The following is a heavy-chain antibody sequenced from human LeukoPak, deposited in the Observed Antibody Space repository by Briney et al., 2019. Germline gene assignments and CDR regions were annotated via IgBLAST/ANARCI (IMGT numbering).Heavy chain of an antibody. Sequence: PGGSLRLSCAASGFTFNIYAVSWVRQAPGKGLEGFSSISGSGDYAFYASSVKGRFTISRDNSRNTLYLQMNSLRAEDTAIYYCAKDRPNYYETNGHYYRRDGDCWGQGTLVTVSS. CDR3: AKDRPNYYETNGHYYRRDGDC. CDR1: GFTFNIYA. V-gene: IGHV3-23*01. J-gene: IGHJ4*02. D-gene: IGHD3-22*01. CDR2: ISGSGDYA.